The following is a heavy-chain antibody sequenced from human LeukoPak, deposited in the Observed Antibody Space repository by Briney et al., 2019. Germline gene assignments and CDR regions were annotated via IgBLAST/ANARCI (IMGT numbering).Heavy chain of an antibody. D-gene: IGHD3-10*01. V-gene: IGHV3-48*02. J-gene: IGHJ3*02. Sequence: PGRSLRLSCAASGFPFSNHGMHWVRQAPGKGLEWVSYINIISSEIYYGDSVKGRFTISTDNAKNSVYLQMNSLRDEDTAVYYCARDRAYAFDNWGQGTMVTVSS. CDR1: GFPFSNHG. CDR2: INIISSEI. CDR3: ARDRAYAFDN.